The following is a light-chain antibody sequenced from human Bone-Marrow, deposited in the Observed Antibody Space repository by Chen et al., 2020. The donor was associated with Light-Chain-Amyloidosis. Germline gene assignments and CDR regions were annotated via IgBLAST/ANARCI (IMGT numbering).Light chain of an antibody. CDR2: DDS. V-gene: IGLV3-21*02. CDR1: NIGSKS. J-gene: IGLJ2*01. CDR3: QVWHTSADHVV. Sequence: SYVLTQPPSVSVAPGEPAIISCGGNNIGSKSAYWYQQKPGQAPLLVVYDDSDRPSGIPERFSGSNSGDTATLSITRVEAGDEADYYCQVWHTSADHVVFGGGTKLTVL.